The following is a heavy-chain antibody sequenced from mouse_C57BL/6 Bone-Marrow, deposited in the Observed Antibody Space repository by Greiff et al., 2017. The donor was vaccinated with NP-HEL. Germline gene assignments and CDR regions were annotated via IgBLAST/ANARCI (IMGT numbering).Heavy chain of an antibody. CDR2: IDPSDSET. J-gene: IGHJ1*03. CDR3: ARWGKRYWYFDV. CDR1: GYTFTSYW. V-gene: IGHV1-52*01. Sequence: QVQLQQPGAELVRPGSSVKLSCKASGYTFTSYWMHWVKQRPIQGLEWIGNIDPSDSETHYNQKFKDKATLTVDKSSSTAYMQLSSLTSEDSAVYYCARWGKRYWYFDVWGTGTTVTVSS.